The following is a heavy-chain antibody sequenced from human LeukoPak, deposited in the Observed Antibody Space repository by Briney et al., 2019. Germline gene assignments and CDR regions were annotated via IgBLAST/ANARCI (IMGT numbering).Heavy chain of an antibody. V-gene: IGHV3-23*01. Sequence: PAGGSLRLSCAASGITFSSYAMSWVRRAPGKGLEWVSAISGSGYSTYYADSVKGRFTISRDNSKNTLYLQMNSLRAEDTAVYYCAKDSNGYYRPFDYWGQGTLVTVSS. J-gene: IGHJ4*02. CDR3: AKDSNGYYRPFDY. D-gene: IGHD3-22*01. CDR2: ISGSGYST. CDR1: GITFSSYA.